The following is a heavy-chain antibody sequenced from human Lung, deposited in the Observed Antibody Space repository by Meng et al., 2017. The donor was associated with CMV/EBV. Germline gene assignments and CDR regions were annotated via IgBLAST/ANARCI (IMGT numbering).Heavy chain of an antibody. CDR1: GFNFSSYH. Sequence: SCTASGFNFSSYHFHWVRQPTGKCLKSFSSIGTVGDIYSISSVKGRFIISREDAKNSVYLQMNGLRDGDTGLYYCARARSPTHFDYWGQGALVTVSS. CDR2: IGTVGDI. J-gene: IGHJ4*02. V-gene: IGHV3-13*01. CDR3: ARARSPTHFDY.